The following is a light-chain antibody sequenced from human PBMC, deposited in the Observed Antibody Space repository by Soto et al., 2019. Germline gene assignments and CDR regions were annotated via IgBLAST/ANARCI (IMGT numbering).Light chain of an antibody. Sequence: SYELTQPPSLSVSPGQTASITCSGDKLGNKYASWYLQKPGQSPLLVIYQDTKRPSGIPERFSGSNSGSTATLTISGTQAMDEAEYYCQAWDRSTVVFGGGTKVTVL. CDR2: QDT. CDR3: QAWDRSTVV. CDR1: KLGNKY. V-gene: IGLV3-1*01. J-gene: IGLJ2*01.